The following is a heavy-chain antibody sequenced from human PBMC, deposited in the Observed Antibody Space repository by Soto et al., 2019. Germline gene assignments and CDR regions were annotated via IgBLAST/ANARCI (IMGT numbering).Heavy chain of an antibody. J-gene: IGHJ4*02. CDR1: GFTFTDSA. Sequence: EVQLVESGGGLVQPGGSLKLSCAASGFTFTDSAIHWVRQASGKGPEWVGRIRNKVNTYATAYAASVKGRFTISRDFATGTTYLPMTRLKTADTAVYYCSRRRDWTATDPLDYWGQGTLVTVSS. CDR2: IRNKVNTYAT. CDR3: SRRRDWTATDPLDY. D-gene: IGHD2-21*01. V-gene: IGHV3-73*02.